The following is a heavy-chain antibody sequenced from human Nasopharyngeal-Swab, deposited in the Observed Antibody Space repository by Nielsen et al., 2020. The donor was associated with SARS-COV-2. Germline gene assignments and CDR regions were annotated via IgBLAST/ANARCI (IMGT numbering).Heavy chain of an antibody. D-gene: IGHD3-16*01. CDR3: ARENPKGPSLGESFFDY. J-gene: IGHJ4*02. V-gene: IGHV3-33*01. CDR1: GFTFDDYA. CDR2: IWYDGSNK. Sequence: GGSLRLSCAASGFTFDDYAMHWVRQAPGKGLEWVAVIWYDGSNKYYADSVKGRFTISRDNSKNTLYLQMNSLRAEDTAVYYCARENPKGPSLGESFFDYWGQGTLVTVSS.